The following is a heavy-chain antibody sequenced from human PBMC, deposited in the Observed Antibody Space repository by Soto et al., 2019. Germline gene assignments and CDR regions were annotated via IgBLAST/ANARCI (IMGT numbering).Heavy chain of an antibody. CDR3: GVGAILFGDFDY. J-gene: IGHJ4*02. V-gene: IGHV3-73*01. CDR2: IRSKTNSYAT. D-gene: IGHD2-2*02. CDR1: GFTFSGSA. Sequence: GGALRLSCAASGFTFSGSAMHWVRQASGKGLEWVGRIRSKTNSYATAYAASVKGRFTISRDDSKNTAYLQMNSLKTEDTAVYYCGVGAILFGDFDYWGQGTLVTVSS.